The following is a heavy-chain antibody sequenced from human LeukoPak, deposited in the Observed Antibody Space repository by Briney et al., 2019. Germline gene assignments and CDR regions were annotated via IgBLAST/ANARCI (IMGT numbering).Heavy chain of an antibody. CDR1: GFTFSNSW. CDR2: IKEDGSEK. CDR3: ARVSGWYPVDY. V-gene: IGHV3-7*01. D-gene: IGHD6-19*01. Sequence: GGPLRLSCAASGFTFSNSWMTWIRQAPGKGLEWVANIKEDGSEKNYVDSVSGRFTISRDNAKNSLYLQMNSLRAEETAVYYCARVSGWYPVDYWGQGTLVTVSS. J-gene: IGHJ4*02.